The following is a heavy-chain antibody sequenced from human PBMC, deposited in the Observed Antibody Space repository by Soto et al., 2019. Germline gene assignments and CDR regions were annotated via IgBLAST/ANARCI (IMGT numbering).Heavy chain of an antibody. CDR2: IKSKTAGGTI. J-gene: IGHJ4*02. V-gene: IGHV3-15*01. CDR1: LFTFSDIW. Sequence: LXVSCAAWLFTFSDIWGTWVRQAPGKGLEWVGRIKSKTAGGTIDYAAPVKGRFTISRDDSKNTLYLQMNSLKTEDTAVYYCTTVGRSGYDDWGQGIPVTVSS. CDR3: TTVGRSGYDD. D-gene: IGHD5-12*01.